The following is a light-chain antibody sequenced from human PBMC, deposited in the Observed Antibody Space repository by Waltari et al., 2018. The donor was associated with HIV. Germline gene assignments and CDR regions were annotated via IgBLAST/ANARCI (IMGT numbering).Light chain of an antibody. CDR3: QQYGTSPRT. CDR1: QSVSSSY. J-gene: IGKJ4*01. CDR2: GAS. Sequence: DIVLPQSPGPLSLSPGERATLSCRASQSVSSSYLAWYQQKPGQTPKLLIYGASNRATGIPDRFSGSGSGTDFSLSISRLEPEDFAVYYCQQYGTSPRTFGGGTKVEMK. V-gene: IGKV3-20*01.